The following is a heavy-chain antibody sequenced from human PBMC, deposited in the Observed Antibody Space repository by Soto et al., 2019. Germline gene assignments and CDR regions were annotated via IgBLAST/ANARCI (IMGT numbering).Heavy chain of an antibody. V-gene: IGHV4-59*01. J-gene: IGHJ6*02. CDR3: ARFRAAAVGHYYYYGMDV. Sequence: SETLSLTCTVSGGSISSNYWTWIRQPPGKGLEWIGYVYNSGSTNYNPSLKSRVTISEDTSKSQFSLKVNSMTAADTAVYYCARFRAAAVGHYYYYGMDVWGQGTTVTVSS. CDR2: VYNSGST. D-gene: IGHD6-13*01. CDR1: GGSISSNY.